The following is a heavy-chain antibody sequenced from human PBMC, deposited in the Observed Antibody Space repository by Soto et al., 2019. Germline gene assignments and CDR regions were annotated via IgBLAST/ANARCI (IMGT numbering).Heavy chain of an antibody. D-gene: IGHD5-18*01. CDR1: GGTFSSYA. CDR3: ARERGGRGYSYGSNYYYYYGMDV. V-gene: IGHV1-69*01. J-gene: IGHJ6*02. CDR2: IIPIFGTA. Sequence: QVQLVQSGAEVKKPGSSVKVSCKASGGTFSSYAISWVRQAPGQGLEWMGGIIPIFGTANYAQKFLGRVTITSDESTSTAYMELSSLRSEDTAAYYSARERGGRGYSYGSNYYYYYGMDVWGQGTTVTDSS.